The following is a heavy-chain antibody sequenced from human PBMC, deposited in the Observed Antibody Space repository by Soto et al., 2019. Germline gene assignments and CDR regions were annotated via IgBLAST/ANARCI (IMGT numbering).Heavy chain of an antibody. Sequence: QVQLVESGGDVVQPGTSLRLSCAASGFVFSDNAIHWVRQAPGQGLEWVAAIWGDASQKYYADSVTGRFSISRDNSKNTLYLQMDSLRVEDTAIYYCVRGSYNYMGVWGEGTTVTVS. CDR2: IWGDASQK. D-gene: IGHD6-25*01. CDR3: VRGSYNYMGV. J-gene: IGHJ6*03. CDR1: GFVFSDNA. V-gene: IGHV3-33*01.